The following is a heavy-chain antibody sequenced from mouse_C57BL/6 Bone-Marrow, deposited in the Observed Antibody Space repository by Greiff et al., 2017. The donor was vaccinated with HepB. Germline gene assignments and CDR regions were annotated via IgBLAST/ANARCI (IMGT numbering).Heavy chain of an antibody. V-gene: IGHV5-4*01. CDR2: LSDGGSYT. CDR3: ARDTKGSYWYFDV. J-gene: IGHJ1*03. CDR1: GFTFSSYA. Sequence: EVQLVESGGGLVKPGGSLKLSCAASGFTFSSYAMSWVRQTPEKRLEWVATLSDGGSYTYYPDNVKGRFTISRDNAKNNLYLQMSHLKSEDTAMYYCARDTKGSYWYFDVWGTGTTVTVSS.